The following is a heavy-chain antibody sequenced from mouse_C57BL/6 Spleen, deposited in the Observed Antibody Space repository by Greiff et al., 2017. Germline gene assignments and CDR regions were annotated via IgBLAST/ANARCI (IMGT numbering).Heavy chain of an antibody. J-gene: IGHJ2*01. V-gene: IGHV1-50*01. CDR1: GYTFTSYW. CDR3: AMYGNFDY. D-gene: IGHD2-10*02. CDR2: IDPSDSYT. Sequence: QVQLQQPGAELVKPGASVKLSCKASGYTFTSYWMQWVKQRPGQGLEWIGEIDPSDSYTNYNQKFKGKATLTVDTSSSTAYMQLSSLTSEDSAVYYCAMYGNFDYWGQGTTRTVSS.